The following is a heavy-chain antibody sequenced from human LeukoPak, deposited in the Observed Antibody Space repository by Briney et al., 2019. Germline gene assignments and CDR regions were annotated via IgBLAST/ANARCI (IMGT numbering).Heavy chain of an antibody. CDR1: GGSFSGYY. V-gene: IGHV4-34*01. CDR2: INHSGST. CDR3: ARGLTYDGNSKLGY. J-gene: IGHJ4*02. D-gene: IGHD4-23*01. Sequence: SETLSLTCAVYGGSFSGYYWSWIRQPPGKGLEWIGEINHSGSTNYNPSLKSRVTISVDTSKNQFSLKLSSVTAADTAVYYCARGLTYDGNSKLGYWGQGTLVTVSS.